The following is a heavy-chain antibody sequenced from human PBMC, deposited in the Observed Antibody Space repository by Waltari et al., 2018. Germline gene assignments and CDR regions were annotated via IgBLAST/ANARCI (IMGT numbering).Heavy chain of an antibody. CDR2: INHSGST. Sequence: QVQLQQWGAGLLKPSETLSLTCAVYGGSFSGYYWSWIRQPPGKGLEWIGEINHSGSTNYNPSLKSRVTISVDTSKNQFSLKLSSVTAADTAVYYCARGPIPAAGTPFDYWGQGTLVTVSS. J-gene: IGHJ4*02. V-gene: IGHV4-34*01. CDR3: ARGPIPAAGTPFDY. CDR1: GGSFSGYY. D-gene: IGHD6-13*01.